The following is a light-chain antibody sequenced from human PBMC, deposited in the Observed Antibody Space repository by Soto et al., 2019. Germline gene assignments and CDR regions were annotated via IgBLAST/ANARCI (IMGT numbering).Light chain of an antibody. CDR2: AAS. J-gene: IGKJ1*01. Sequence: DFQMTQSPSSLSASIGDRVTITCRASQSIRTYLNWYQQKPGKAPQLLIYAASRLQSGVPSRFSGSGSGTDFTLTISSLQPEDFATCYCQQSYSTMATFGQGTKVDIK. V-gene: IGKV1-39*01. CDR3: QQSYSTMAT. CDR1: QSIRTY.